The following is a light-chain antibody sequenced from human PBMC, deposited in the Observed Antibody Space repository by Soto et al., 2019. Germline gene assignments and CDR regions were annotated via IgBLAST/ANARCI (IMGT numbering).Light chain of an antibody. CDR3: LQDINYPWP. CDR2: GAS. J-gene: IGKJ1*01. Sequence: AIPMTPSPSSLSASVGARVPTSCRASQGIGNALGWYQQKPGKPPKVLIYGASNLQSGVPPRFCGSGSGTDCTLAISSLQTEDSATYYCLQDINYPWPFGQGTKVEIK. V-gene: IGKV1-6*01. CDR1: QGIGNA.